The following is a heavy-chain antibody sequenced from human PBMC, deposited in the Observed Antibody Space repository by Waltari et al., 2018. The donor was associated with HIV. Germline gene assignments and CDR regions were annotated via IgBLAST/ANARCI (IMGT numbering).Heavy chain of an antibody. V-gene: IGHV3-66*02. CDR2: IYIGDNA. D-gene: IGHD4-17*01. CDR1: GFIVSKHF. CDR3: ARGGDNGEINF. J-gene: IGHJ4*01. Sequence: VQQVESGGGSVKPGCSLRRYCAAAGFIVSKHFMTWVRRARGKGMEWVEIIYIGDNADYADSVEGRFASSRDNTTDTLYLQMNRIGTEDTAMYYSARGGDNGEINFWGHGTLVTVSS.